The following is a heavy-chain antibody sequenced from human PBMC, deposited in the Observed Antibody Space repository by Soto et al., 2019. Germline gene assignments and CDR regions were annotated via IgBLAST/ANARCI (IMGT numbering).Heavy chain of an antibody. Sequence: QVQLQESGPGLVKPSQTLSLTCTVSGGSISSGDYYWSWIRQPPGKGLEWIGYIYYIGSTYYNPSLKSRVTISVDTSKNQFSLKLSSVTAADTAVYYCARDRIVVVPAAYYYYYYGMDVWGQGTTVTVSS. CDR1: GGSISSGDYY. V-gene: IGHV4-30-4*01. CDR3: ARDRIVVVPAAYYYYYYGMDV. D-gene: IGHD2-2*01. CDR2: IYYIGST. J-gene: IGHJ6*02.